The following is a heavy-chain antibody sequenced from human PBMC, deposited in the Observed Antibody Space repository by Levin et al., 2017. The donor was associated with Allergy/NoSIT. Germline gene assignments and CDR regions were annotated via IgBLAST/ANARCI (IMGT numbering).Heavy chain of an antibody. Sequence: ASVKVSCKASGYTFGSYGIGWVRQAPGQGLEWMGWVSPYNGKTHYAQILQGRVTMTTDTSTSTAYMELRSLRSDDTAVYYCARVSCSSASCYMAGEETDYWGQGTLVTVSS. D-gene: IGHD2-2*02. J-gene: IGHJ4*02. CDR1: GYTFGSYG. CDR3: ARVSCSSASCYMAGEETDY. CDR2: VSPYNGKT. V-gene: IGHV1-18*01.